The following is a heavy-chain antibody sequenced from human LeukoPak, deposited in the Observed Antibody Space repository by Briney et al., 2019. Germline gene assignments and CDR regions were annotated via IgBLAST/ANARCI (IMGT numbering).Heavy chain of an antibody. Sequence: PGGSLRLSCAASGFTVSSNYMSWVRQAPGEGLEWVAKINQDGTEKAYVDSVRGRFTISRDNAKNSLFLQMNSLRAEDTAVYYCAGGPLIAAAGTWWGQGTLVTVSS. D-gene: IGHD6-13*01. CDR2: INQDGTEK. CDR1: GFTVSSNY. CDR3: AGGPLIAAAGTW. V-gene: IGHV3-7*03. J-gene: IGHJ4*02.